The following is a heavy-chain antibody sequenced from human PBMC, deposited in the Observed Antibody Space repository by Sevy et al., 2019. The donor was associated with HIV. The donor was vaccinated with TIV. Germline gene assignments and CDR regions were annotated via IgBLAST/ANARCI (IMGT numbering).Heavy chain of an antibody. D-gene: IGHD6-19*01. CDR2: IIPILGTV. Sequence: SVKVSCKASGGTFSSYGISWVRQAPGQGLEWMGGIIPILGTVNYAQKFQGRVTITADESTKTAYMELSSLRSEDKAVYYRARGGGNGWYYFDYWGQETLVTVSS. CDR3: ARGGGNGWYYFDY. V-gene: IGHV1-69*13. CDR1: GGTFSSYG. J-gene: IGHJ4*02.